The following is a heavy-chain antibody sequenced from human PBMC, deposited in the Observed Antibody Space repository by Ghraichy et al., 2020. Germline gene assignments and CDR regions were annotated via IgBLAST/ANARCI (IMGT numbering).Heavy chain of an antibody. CDR3: ASRSGYSGYEYFHR. CDR2: IHYSGST. J-gene: IGHJ2*01. V-gene: IGHV4-39*01. Sequence: SETLSLNCNVSGGSISSSSSYWGWIRQPPGKGLEWIGSIHYSGSTNYNPSLESRVIMSVDTSKNQFSLKLSSVTATDTAVYYCASRSGYSGYEYFHRWGRGTLVTVSS. D-gene: IGHD5-12*01. CDR1: GGSISSSSSY.